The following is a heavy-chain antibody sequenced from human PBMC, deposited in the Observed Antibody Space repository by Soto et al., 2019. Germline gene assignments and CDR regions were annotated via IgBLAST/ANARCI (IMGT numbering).Heavy chain of an antibody. V-gene: IGHV3-66*01. Sequence: EVQLVESGGGLVQPGESLRLSCAASGFTVSSKYMSWVRQAPGKGLEWVSIIYMRGSTFYADSVKGRFTISRDTSKNTLYLQMDHLTAQDKAMYYCARDSLPGTRTWADHWGQGTLVTVSS. CDR3: ARDSLPGTRTWADH. CDR1: GFTVSSKY. J-gene: IGHJ4*02. D-gene: IGHD1-26*01. CDR2: IYMRGST.